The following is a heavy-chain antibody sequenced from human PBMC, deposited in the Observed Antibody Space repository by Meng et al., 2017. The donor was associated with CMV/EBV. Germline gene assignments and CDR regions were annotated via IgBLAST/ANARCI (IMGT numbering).Heavy chain of an antibody. D-gene: IGHD2-2*01. Sequence: GSLRLSCAVFGGSFSGYYWSWIRQPPGKGLEWIGSIYHSGSTYYNPSLKSRVTISVDTSKNQFSLKLSSVTAADTAVYYCARDQLTGMDVWGQGTTVTVSS. J-gene: IGHJ6*02. V-gene: IGHV4-34*01. CDR1: GGSFSGYY. CDR2: IYHSGST. CDR3: ARDQLTGMDV.